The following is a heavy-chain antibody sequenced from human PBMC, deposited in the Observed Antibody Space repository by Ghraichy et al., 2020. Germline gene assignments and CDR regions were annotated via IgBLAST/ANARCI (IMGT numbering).Heavy chain of an antibody. D-gene: IGHD3-9*01. J-gene: IGHJ6*02. CDR1: GFSLSTSGVG. CDR2: IYWNDDK. V-gene: IGHV2-5*01. Sequence: SGPTLVKPTQTLTLTCTSSGFSLSTSGVGVGWIRQPPGKALEWLALIYWNDDKRYSPSLKSRLTITKDTSKNQVVLTMTNMDPVDTATYYCAHSGTRVYYDILTGYHKTAYYYYGMDVWGQGTTVTVSS. CDR3: AHSGTRVYYDILTGYHKTAYYYYGMDV.